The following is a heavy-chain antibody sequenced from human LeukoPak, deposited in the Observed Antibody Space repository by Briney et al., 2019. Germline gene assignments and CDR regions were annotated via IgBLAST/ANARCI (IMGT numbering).Heavy chain of an antibody. Sequence: GGSLRLSCAASGFTFSIYSMNWVRQAPGKGLEWVSSISSSSSYIYYADSVKDRFTISRDNAKNSLYPQMNSLRVEDTAVYYCARDSTDFDCWGQGTLVTVSS. CDR2: ISSSSSYI. V-gene: IGHV3-21*01. CDR3: ARDSTDFDC. J-gene: IGHJ4*02. CDR1: GFTFSIYS.